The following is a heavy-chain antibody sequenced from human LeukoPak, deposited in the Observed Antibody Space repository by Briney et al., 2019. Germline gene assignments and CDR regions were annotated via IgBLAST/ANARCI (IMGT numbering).Heavy chain of an antibody. CDR2: IYYSGST. Sequence: PSETLSLICTVSGGSIDTYYWSWIRQPPGKGLEWIGYIYYSGSTKYNPSLNSRVTISVDTSKNQFSLKLSSVTAADTAVYYCARGSVLGKYDRNFDYWGQGTLATVSS. D-gene: IGHD3-9*01. CDR3: ARGSVLGKYDRNFDY. V-gene: IGHV4-59*01. CDR1: GGSIDTYY. J-gene: IGHJ4*02.